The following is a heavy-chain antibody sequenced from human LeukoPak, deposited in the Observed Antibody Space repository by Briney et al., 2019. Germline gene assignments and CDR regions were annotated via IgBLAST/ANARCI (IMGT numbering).Heavy chain of an antibody. D-gene: IGHD3-22*01. Sequence: GGSLRLSCAASGFTFSSYAMHWVRQAPGKGLEWVAVISYDGSNKYYADSVKGRFTISRDNSKNTLYLQMNSLRAEDTAAYYCARDLSTMIVVVIGAFDIWGQGTMVTVSS. CDR3: ARDLSTMIVVVIGAFDI. CDR1: GFTFSSYA. J-gene: IGHJ3*02. V-gene: IGHV3-30-3*01. CDR2: ISYDGSNK.